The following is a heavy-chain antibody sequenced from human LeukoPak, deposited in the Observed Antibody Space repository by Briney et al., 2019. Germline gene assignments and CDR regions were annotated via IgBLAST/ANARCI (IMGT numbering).Heavy chain of an antibody. Sequence: GGSLRLSCAASGITFSSYGMHWVRQAPGKGLEWVSRINSDGSSTSYADSVKGRFTISRDNAKNTLYLQMNSLRAEDTAVYFCVRDRGWQQFDYWGQGTLVTVSS. D-gene: IGHD5-24*01. CDR1: GITFSSYG. CDR2: INSDGSST. CDR3: VRDRGWQQFDY. V-gene: IGHV3-74*01. J-gene: IGHJ4*02.